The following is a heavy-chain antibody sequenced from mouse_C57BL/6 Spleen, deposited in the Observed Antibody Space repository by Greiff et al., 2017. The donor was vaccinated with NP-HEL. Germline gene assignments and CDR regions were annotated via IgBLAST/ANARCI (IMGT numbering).Heavy chain of an antibody. CDR3: ARGGNYYGSAGYFDV. V-gene: IGHV1-82*01. CDR2: IYPGDGDT. J-gene: IGHJ1*03. CDR1: GYAFSSSW. Sequence: VQLQQSGPELVKPGASVKISCKASGYAFSSSWMNWVKQRPGKGLEWIGRIYPGDGDTNYNGKFKGKATLTADKSSSTAYMQLSSLTSEDSAVYFCARGGNYYGSAGYFDVWGTGTTVTVSS. D-gene: IGHD1-2*01.